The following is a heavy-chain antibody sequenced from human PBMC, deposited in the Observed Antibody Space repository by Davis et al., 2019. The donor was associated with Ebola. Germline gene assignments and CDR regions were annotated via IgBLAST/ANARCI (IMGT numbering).Heavy chain of an antibody. CDR2: ISYDGSNK. Sequence: PGGSLRLSCAASGFTFSSYGMHWVRQAPGKGLEWVAVISYDGSNKYYADSVKGRFTISRDNSKNTLYLQMNSLRAEDTAVYYCAKSRGGDCYFCYWGQGTLVTVSS. J-gene: IGHJ4*02. CDR1: GFTFSSYG. V-gene: IGHV3-30*18. D-gene: IGHD2-21*02. CDR3: AKSRGGDCYFCY.